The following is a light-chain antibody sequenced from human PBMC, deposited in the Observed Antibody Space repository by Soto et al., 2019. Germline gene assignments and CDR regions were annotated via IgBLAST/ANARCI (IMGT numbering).Light chain of an antibody. CDR3: CSFVRTNGLL. Sequence: QSALTQPASVSGSPGQSITISCTGTSSDVGSYDLVSWYQHHSGKAPKIIIYEVNKRPSGISDRFSGSKSGNTASLTISGLQAEDEADYFCCSFVRTNGLLFGGGTNVTVL. CDR2: EVN. CDR1: SSDVGSYDL. V-gene: IGLV2-23*02. J-gene: IGLJ2*01.